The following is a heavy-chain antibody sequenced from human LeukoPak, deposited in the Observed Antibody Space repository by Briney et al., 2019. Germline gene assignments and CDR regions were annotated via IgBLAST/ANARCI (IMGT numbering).Heavy chain of an antibody. CDR3: ARWVDMVRGVIRGFDY. Sequence: GASVKVSCKASGYTFTSYAMHLVRQAPGQRLEWMGWINAGNGNTKYSQKFQGRVTITRDTSASTAYMELSSLRSEDTAVYYCARWVDMVRGVIRGFDYWGQGTLVTVSS. CDR2: INAGNGNT. V-gene: IGHV1-3*01. D-gene: IGHD3-10*01. CDR1: GYTFTSYA. J-gene: IGHJ4*02.